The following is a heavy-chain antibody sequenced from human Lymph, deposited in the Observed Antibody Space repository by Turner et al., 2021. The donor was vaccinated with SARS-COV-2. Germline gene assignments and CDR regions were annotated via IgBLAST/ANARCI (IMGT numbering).Heavy chain of an antibody. Sequence: EVQLVESGGGLVKPGGSLRLSCAASGFTFSNAWMTWVRQAPGKGLEWVGRIKTKTDGWKTDYAAPVKGRFNNSRDDSKNTLYLQMNSLKTEDTAVYYCTTHSAPDYWGQGTLVTVSS. V-gene: IGHV3-15*01. CDR1: GFTFSNAW. J-gene: IGHJ4*02. D-gene: IGHD6-13*01. CDR2: IKTKTDGWKT. CDR3: TTHSAPDY.